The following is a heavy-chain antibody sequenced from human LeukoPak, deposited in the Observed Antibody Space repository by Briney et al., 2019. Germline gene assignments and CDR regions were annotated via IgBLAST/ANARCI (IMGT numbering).Heavy chain of an antibody. V-gene: IGHV1-18*01. CDR2: ISAYNGNT. D-gene: IGHD2-2*01. Sequence: ASVKVSYKASGYSFTNYGVNWVRQAPGQGLEWMGWISAYNGNTNYAQKLQGRVTMTTDTSTSTAYMELRSLRSDDTAVYYCARFDSAYCSSTSCHDAFDIWGQGTMVTVSS. J-gene: IGHJ3*02. CDR3: ARFDSAYCSSTSCHDAFDI. CDR1: GYSFTNYG.